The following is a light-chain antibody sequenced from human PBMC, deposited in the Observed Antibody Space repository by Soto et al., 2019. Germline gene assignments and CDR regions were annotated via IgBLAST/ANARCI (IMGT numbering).Light chain of an antibody. CDR2: DTS. J-gene: IGKJ4*01. CDR1: QSVGTY. Sequence: EIVLTQSRATLSLSPGERAILSCRASQSVGTYLAWYQQKPGQAPRLLIHDTSYRATGIPARFSGSGSETDFTLTISSLEPEDFAVYDCQQRLNSLTFGGGTKVEIK. V-gene: IGKV3-11*01. CDR3: QQRLNSLT.